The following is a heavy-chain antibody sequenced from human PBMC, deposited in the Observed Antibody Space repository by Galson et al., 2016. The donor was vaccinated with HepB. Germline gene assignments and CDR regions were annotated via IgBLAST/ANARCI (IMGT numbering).Heavy chain of an antibody. D-gene: IGHD6-19*01. CDR3: ANTVAGPLDN. J-gene: IGHJ4*02. V-gene: IGHV1-8*01. CDR2: MNPNRGNT. CDR1: GYTFTSYE. Sequence: SVKVSCKASGYTFTSYEIYWVRQATRQGLEWMGWMNPNRGNTGYAQTFQGRVTMTRNTSISTAYLELSSLRSEDTAVYYCANTVAGPLDNWGQGTLVTVSS.